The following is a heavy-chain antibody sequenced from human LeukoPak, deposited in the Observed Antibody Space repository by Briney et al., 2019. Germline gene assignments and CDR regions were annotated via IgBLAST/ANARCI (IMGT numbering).Heavy chain of an antibody. CDR3: ARGGGGYDS. CDR1: GFTFSTYW. D-gene: IGHD5-24*01. V-gene: IGHV3-7*01. J-gene: IGHJ5*01. Sequence: GGSLRLSCAASGFTFSTYWMSWVRQTPGKGLEWVANIKEDGSGQYYVDSVKGRFTISRDNAKNSPYLQMNSLRVEDTAVYYCARGGGGYDSWGQGTLVTVSS. CDR2: IKEDGSGQ.